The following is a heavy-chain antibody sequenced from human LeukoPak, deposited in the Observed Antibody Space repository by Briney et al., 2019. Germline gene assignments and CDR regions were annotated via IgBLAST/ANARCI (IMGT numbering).Heavy chain of an antibody. Sequence: PGGSLRLSCAASGFPFSNYGIHWVRQAPGKGLEWVAVMSSDERDKYYADSVKGRFTISRDKSKNTLILQMNSLRAEDTAVYHCAKGGQAAYYGSGTVPGYFDYWGQGTLVTVSS. CDR1: GFPFSNYG. D-gene: IGHD3-10*01. J-gene: IGHJ4*02. CDR3: AKGGQAAYYGSGTVPGYFDY. CDR2: MSSDERDK. V-gene: IGHV3-30*18.